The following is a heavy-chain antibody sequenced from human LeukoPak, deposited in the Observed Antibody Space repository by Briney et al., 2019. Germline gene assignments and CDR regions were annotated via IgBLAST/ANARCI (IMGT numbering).Heavy chain of an antibody. CDR1: GFTFSSYS. Sequence: GGSLRLSCAASGFTFSSYSMNWVRQAPGKGLEWVSSISSSSSYIYYADSVKGRFTISRDNAKNSLYLQMNSLRAEDTAVYYCARGHSSGYSAHDYWGQGTTVTVSS. CDR2: ISSSSSYI. D-gene: IGHD3-22*01. V-gene: IGHV3-21*01. J-gene: IGHJ4*03. CDR3: ARGHSSGYSAHDY.